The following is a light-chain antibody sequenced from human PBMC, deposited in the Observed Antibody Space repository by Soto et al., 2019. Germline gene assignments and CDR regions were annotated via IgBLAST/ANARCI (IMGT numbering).Light chain of an antibody. Sequence: DIQMTQSPSSLSASVGDTVTITCRASQSIGKHLNWYQQKPGKAPKFLIYAASNLQSGIPSRFSGSGSGTDFTLTVNSLQPEDFAIYYCQQTYTTPEITFGQGTRLENK. CDR2: AAS. V-gene: IGKV1-39*01. CDR3: QQTYTTPEIT. CDR1: QSIGKH. J-gene: IGKJ5*01.